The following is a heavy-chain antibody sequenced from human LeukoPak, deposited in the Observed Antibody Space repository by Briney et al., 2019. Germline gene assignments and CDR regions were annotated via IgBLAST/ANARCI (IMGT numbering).Heavy chain of an antibody. CDR2: INPNSGGT. D-gene: IGHD1-1*01. V-gene: IGHV1-2*02. J-gene: IGHJ4*02. Sequence: ASVKVSCKASGYTFDDYAISWVRQAPGQGLEWMGWINPNSGGTNYAQKFQGRVTMTRDTSINTAYMELSRLRTDDTVVYYCARSPPTTYHCDYWGQGTLVTVSS. CDR1: GYTFDDYA. CDR3: ARSPPTTYHCDY.